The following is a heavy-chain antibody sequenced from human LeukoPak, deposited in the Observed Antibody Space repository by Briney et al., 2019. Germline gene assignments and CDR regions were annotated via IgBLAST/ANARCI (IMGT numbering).Heavy chain of an antibody. D-gene: IGHD3-22*01. Sequence: PGGSLRLSCEGSGFTFSNYWMSWVRQAPGKGLEWVANVKTDGSEKYYVDSAKGRFTISRDNAKNSLYLQMNSLRAEDTAVYYCATYSSLNAREFQYWGQGTLVTVSS. V-gene: IGHV3-7*01. CDR1: GFTFSNYW. CDR2: VKTDGSEK. CDR3: ATYSSLNAREFQY. J-gene: IGHJ1*01.